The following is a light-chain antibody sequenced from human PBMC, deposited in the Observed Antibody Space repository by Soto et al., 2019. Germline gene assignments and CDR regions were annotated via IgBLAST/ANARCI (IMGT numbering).Light chain of an antibody. V-gene: IGLV2-11*01. CDR2: DVS. CDR1: SSDVGGYNY. J-gene: IGLJ3*02. CDR3: CSYAGTYTLWV. Sequence: QSVLTQLRSVSGSPGQSVTISCTGTSSDVGGYNYVSWYQQYPGKAPKLIIYDVSKRPSGVPDRFSGSKSGNTASLTISGLQAEDEADYYCCSYAGTYTLWVFGGGTKVTVL.